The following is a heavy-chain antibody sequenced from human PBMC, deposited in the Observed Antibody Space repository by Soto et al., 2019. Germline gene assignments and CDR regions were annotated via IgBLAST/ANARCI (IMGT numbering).Heavy chain of an antibody. J-gene: IGHJ4*02. CDR2: INPNSGGT. D-gene: IGHD4-17*01. CDR1: GYTLTSYG. CDR3: ARGGGDYGGNSEFDY. Sequence: GASVKVSCTASGYTLTSYGISWVRQAPGQGLEWMGWINPNSGGTNYAQKFQGWVTMTRDTSISTAYMELSRLRSDDTAVYYCARGGGDYGGNSEFDYWGQGTLVTVSS. V-gene: IGHV1-2*04.